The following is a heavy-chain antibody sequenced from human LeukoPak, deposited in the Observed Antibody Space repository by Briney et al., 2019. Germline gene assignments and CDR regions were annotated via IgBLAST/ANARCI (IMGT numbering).Heavy chain of an antibody. J-gene: IGHJ5*02. D-gene: IGHD1-26*01. Sequence: PSETLSLTCAVYGGSLNGHYWSWIRRSPGKGLEWIGESSDSGGTKFNPSLKGRVTISADTSKNQFSLKLSSVTAADTAVYHCAKNGQSGFSFDPWGQGTLVTVSS. CDR2: SSDSGGT. CDR3: AKNGQSGFSFDP. CDR1: GGSLNGHY. V-gene: IGHV4-34*01.